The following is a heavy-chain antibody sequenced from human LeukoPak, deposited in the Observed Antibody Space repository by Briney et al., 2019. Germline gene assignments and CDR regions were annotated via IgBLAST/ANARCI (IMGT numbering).Heavy chain of an antibody. Sequence: PGRSLRLSCAASGFYFANYAMSWVRQAPGKGLEWVSATVGGGSPNTYHADSVKGRFTISRDNSKNTLFLQMNSLRAEDTAIYYCTKFRAAAGTSIAVADNYFDYWGQGTLVTVSS. D-gene: IGHD6-13*01. CDR1: GFYFANYA. CDR2: TVGGGSPNT. CDR3: TKFRAAAGTSIAVADNYFDY. J-gene: IGHJ4*02. V-gene: IGHV3-23*01.